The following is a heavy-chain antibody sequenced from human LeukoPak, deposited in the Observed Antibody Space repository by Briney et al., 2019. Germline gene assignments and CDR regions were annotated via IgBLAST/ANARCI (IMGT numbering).Heavy chain of an antibody. CDR1: GYSFTSYW. V-gene: IGHV5-51*01. J-gene: IGHJ6*03. D-gene: IGHD2-2*01. CDR3: ARGRYCSSTSCHRYYYYMDV. CDR2: IYPGDSDT. Sequence: GESLRISCKGSGYSFTSYWIGWVRQMPGKGLEWMGGIYPGDSDTRYSPSFQGQVTISADKSISTAYLQWSSLKASDTAMYYCARGRYCSSTSCHRYYYYMDVWGKGITVTISS.